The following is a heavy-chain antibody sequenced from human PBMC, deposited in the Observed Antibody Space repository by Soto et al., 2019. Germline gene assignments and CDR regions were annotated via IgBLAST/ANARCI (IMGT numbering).Heavy chain of an antibody. D-gene: IGHD2-2*01. CDR3: ASYQLGLLYGMDV. CDR1: GYRFTSYW. V-gene: IGHV5-10-1*01. J-gene: IGHJ6*02. Sequence: PGESLKISCQGSGYRFTSYWISWVRPMPGKGLEWMGRIDPSDSYTNYSPSFQGHVTISADKSISTAYLQWSSLKASDTAMYYCASYQLGLLYGMDVWGQGTTVTVSS. CDR2: IDPSDSYT.